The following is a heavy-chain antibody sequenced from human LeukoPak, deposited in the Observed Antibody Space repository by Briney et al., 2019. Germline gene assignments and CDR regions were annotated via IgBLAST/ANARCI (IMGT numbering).Heavy chain of an antibody. CDR3: ARASGVPHAFDI. D-gene: IGHD2-8*01. CDR2: IYYSGST. J-gene: IGHJ3*02. V-gene: IGHV4-59*12. Sequence: SETLSLTCAVYGGSFSGYYWSWIRQPPGKGLEWIGYIYYSGSTNYNPSLKSRVTISVDTSKNQFSLKLSSVTAADTAVYYCARASGVPHAFDIWGQGTMVTVSS. CDR1: GGSFSGYY.